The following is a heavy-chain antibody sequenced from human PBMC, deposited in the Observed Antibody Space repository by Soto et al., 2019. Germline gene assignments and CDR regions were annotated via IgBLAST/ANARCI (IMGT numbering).Heavy chain of an antibody. CDR2: IKQDGSEK. Sequence: GGSLRLSCAASGFTFSSYWMSWVRQSPGKGLEWVANIKQDGSEKYYVDSVKGRFTISRDNAKNSLYLQMNSLRAEDTAVYYCARIRDGYNFDYWGQGTLVTVSS. J-gene: IGHJ4*02. D-gene: IGHD5-12*01. CDR3: ARIRDGYNFDY. CDR1: GFTFSSYW. V-gene: IGHV3-7*03.